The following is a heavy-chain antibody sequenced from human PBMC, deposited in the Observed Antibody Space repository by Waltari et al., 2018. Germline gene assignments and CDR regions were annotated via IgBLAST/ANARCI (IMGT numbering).Heavy chain of an antibody. V-gene: IGHV4-34*01. CDR3: ARYGEVPPNYFFDF. CDR1: GESFRGYF. CDR2: IHYSGAP. J-gene: IGHJ4*01. Sequence: QVQLHQWGAGLLQPSETLSLTCAVSGESFRGYFWSWLRQPPGKGLEWLGAIHYSGAPNYRPSLKSRLSLSVDTTRKQFSMRLASVTAADTGMYFCARYGEVPPNYFFDFWGQGKLVTVSS. D-gene: IGHD2-21*01.